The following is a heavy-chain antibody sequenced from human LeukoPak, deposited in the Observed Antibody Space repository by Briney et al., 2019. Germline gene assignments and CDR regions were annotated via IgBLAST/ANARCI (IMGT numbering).Heavy chain of an antibody. CDR1: GFTFSSYG. V-gene: IGHV3-23*01. CDR3: AKDPLWFGEIESYYYYYMDV. D-gene: IGHD3-10*01. CDR2: ISGSGGST. J-gene: IGHJ6*03. Sequence: GGSLRLSCAASGFTFSSYGMSWVRQAPGKGLEWVSAISGSGGSTYYADSVKGRFTISRDNSKNTLYLQMNSLRAEDTAVYYCAKDPLWFGEIESYYYYYMDVWGKGTTVTISS.